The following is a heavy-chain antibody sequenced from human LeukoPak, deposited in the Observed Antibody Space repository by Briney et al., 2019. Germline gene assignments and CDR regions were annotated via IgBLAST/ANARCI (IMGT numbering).Heavy chain of an antibody. V-gene: IGHV4-59*08. Sequence: SETLSLTCTVSGGSVSGYYWTWVRQPPGKGLEWIGYIYYSETNYNPSLKSRVNILLDPSKNQLSLKLTSVTAADTAVYYCARRRNWLDPWGQGTLVTVSS. CDR2: IYYSET. CDR3: ARRRNWLDP. CDR1: GGSVSGYY. J-gene: IGHJ5*02.